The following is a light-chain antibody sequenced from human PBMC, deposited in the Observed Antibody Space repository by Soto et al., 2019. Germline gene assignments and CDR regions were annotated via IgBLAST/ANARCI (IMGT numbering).Light chain of an antibody. Sequence: EIVLTQSPATLSLSPGERATLSCRASQSVSSSLAWYQQKLGQPPRLLIYNASKRATGIPVRFSGSGSGTDFTLTISSLESEDFAVYYCQQHSNWPLTFGGGTKVEIK. CDR1: QSVSSS. CDR2: NAS. CDR3: QQHSNWPLT. V-gene: IGKV3-11*01. J-gene: IGKJ4*01.